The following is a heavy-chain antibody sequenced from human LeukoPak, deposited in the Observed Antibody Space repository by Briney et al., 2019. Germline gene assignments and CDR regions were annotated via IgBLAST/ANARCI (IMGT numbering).Heavy chain of an antibody. J-gene: IGHJ4*02. D-gene: IGHD6-13*01. CDR2: IYYSGNT. Sequence: PSETLSLTCTVSGGSISSSSYYWGWIRQPPGKGLEWIGCIYYSGNTYYNPSLKSRITLSVDTSKNQFSLKLSSVTAADTAVYYCASTPHSSGWYIAPYWGQGTLVSVSS. V-gene: IGHV4-39*01. CDR1: GGSISSSSYY. CDR3: ASTPHSSGWYIAPY.